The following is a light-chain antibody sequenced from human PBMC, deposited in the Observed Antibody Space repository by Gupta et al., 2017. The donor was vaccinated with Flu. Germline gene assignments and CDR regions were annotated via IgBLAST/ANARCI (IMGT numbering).Light chain of an antibody. V-gene: IGKV4-1*01. CDR1: QSVLYSSNNKNY. J-gene: IGKJ5*01. Sequence: SLGEGATINCKSSQSVLYSSNNKNYFAWYQQKPGQPPKLLIYWASTRESGVPDRFSGSGSGTDFTLTISSLQAEDVAVYYCQQYYSTPITFGQGTRLEIK. CDR3: QQYYSTPIT. CDR2: WAS.